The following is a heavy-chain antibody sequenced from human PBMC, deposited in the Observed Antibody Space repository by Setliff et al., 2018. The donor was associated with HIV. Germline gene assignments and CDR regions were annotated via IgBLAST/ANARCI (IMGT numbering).Heavy chain of an antibody. Sequence: GESLKISCQASGYTFNIYYIAWARQVPGKGLEWMGIVYPADSDSTYSPSFQGQVTISADTSISTAYLHFSSLEASDTAMYYCARVGNWYNSLPSPVGDYWGQGTLVTVSS. V-gene: IGHV5-51*01. CDR3: ARVGNWYNSLPSPVGDY. J-gene: IGHJ4*02. CDR2: VYPADSDS. D-gene: IGHD1-20*01. CDR1: GYTFNIYY.